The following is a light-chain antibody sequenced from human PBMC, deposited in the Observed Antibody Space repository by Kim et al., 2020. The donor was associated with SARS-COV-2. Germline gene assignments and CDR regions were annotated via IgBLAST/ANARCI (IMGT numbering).Light chain of an antibody. J-gene: IGLJ3*02. CDR2: GKY. CDR3: SSRDSTGDHVV. V-gene: IGLV3-19*01. Sequence: SSELTQDSAVSVALGQTVRLTCQGDSLRNYYATWYQQRPGQAPTLVLYGKYDWPSGIPDRFSGSASGNTASLTITGAQAEDEGDYYCSSRDSTGDHVVFGGGTQLTVL. CDR1: SLRNYY.